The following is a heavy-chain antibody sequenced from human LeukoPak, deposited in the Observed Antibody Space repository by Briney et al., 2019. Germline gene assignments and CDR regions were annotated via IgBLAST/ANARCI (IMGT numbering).Heavy chain of an antibody. Sequence: PGGSLRLSCAASGFTFSSYDMHWVRQATGKGLEWVSAIGTAGDTYYPGSVKGRFTISRENAKNSLYLQMNSLRAGDTAVYYCARVNYDSSGYYYDYWGQGTLVTVSS. CDR3: ARVNYDSSGYYYDY. CDR2: IGTAGDT. V-gene: IGHV3-13*01. D-gene: IGHD3-22*01. CDR1: GFTFSSYD. J-gene: IGHJ4*02.